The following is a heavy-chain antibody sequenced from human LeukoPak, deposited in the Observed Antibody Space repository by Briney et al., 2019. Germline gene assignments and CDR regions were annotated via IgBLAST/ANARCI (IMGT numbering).Heavy chain of an antibody. Sequence: PGGSLRLSCAASGLTFSSFWIHWVRQAPGKGLEWVSGINWNGGSTGYADSVKGRFTISRDNAKNSLYLQMNSLRAEDTALYYCAREERYCSSTSCYDGFDPWGQGTLVTVSS. CDR1: GLTFSSFW. J-gene: IGHJ5*02. V-gene: IGHV3-20*04. CDR2: INWNGGST. D-gene: IGHD2-2*01. CDR3: AREERYCSSTSCYDGFDP.